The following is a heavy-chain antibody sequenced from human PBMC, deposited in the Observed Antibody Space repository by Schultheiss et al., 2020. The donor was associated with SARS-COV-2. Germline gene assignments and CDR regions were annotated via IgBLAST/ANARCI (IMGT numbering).Heavy chain of an antibody. V-gene: IGHV3-48*03. CDR1: GFTFSSYE. Sequence: GGSLRLSCAASGFTFSSYEMNWVRQAPGKGLEWVSYISSSGSTIYYADSVKGRFTISRDNAKNSLYLQMNSLRAEDTAVYYCAKVYCGGDCYSPDYWGQGTLVTVSS. D-gene: IGHD2-21*01. CDR2: ISSSGSTI. CDR3: AKVYCGGDCYSPDY. J-gene: IGHJ4*02.